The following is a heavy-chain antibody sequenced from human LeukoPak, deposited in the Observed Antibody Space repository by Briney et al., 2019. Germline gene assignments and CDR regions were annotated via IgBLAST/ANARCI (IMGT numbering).Heavy chain of an antibody. CDR2: ISYSGST. CDR3: ARGITGTPGYFYYGMDV. J-gene: IGHJ6*02. V-gene: IGHV4-59*01. D-gene: IGHD1-7*01. CDR1: GGSISGYY. Sequence: SETLCLTCTVSGGSISGYYWSWVRQSPGKGLEWVGYISYSGSTKYNPSLKSRVTISVDTSKNQFSLQLSSVTAADTAVYYCARGITGTPGYFYYGMDVWGQGTTVTVSS.